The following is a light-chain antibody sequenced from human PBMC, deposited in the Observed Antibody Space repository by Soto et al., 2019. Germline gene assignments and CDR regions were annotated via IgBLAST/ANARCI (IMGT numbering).Light chain of an antibody. V-gene: IGKV1-5*01. J-gene: IGKJ1*01. CDR1: QSISVS. Sequence: IQMTQSPSTLSSSVGYTFTITCRASQSISVSLAWYQQKPGKAPNLLIYDASTLQGGVPSRFSGSGSGTEFTLTVTSLQPEDFATYFCQQYDKYSTFGHGTKVDIK. CDR2: DAS. CDR3: QQYDKYST.